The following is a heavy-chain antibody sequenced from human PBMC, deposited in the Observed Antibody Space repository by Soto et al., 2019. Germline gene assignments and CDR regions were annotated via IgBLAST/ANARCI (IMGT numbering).Heavy chain of an antibody. CDR3: ARGAPDSSNWRYGLQPFDS. CDR2: IIPIFDTA. Sequence: QVQLVQSGAEVKKPGSSVKVSCKASGGTFSNYAISWVRQAPGQGLEWMGGIIPIFDTANYAQKFQGRVTIIADKSTYTVYLQLSSLRSEDTAVYYCARGAPDSSNWRYGLQPFDSWGQGSLVTVSS. CDR1: GGTFSNYA. J-gene: IGHJ5*01. D-gene: IGHD4-4*01. V-gene: IGHV1-69*06.